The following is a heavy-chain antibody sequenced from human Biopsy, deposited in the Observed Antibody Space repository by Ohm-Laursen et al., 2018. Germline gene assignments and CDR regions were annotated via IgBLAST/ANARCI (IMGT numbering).Heavy chain of an antibody. Sequence: ASVKVSCKISGYAVTEFSMHWVRQAPGKGLEWMGGFAPENGKTIYAQKFQGRVSITADKSANTVYMELTSLTSEDTAVYYCASDDSRNEKNAFDIWGQGTMVTVSS. V-gene: IGHV1-24*01. D-gene: IGHD3-22*01. CDR2: FAPENGKT. CDR3: ASDDSRNEKNAFDI. CDR1: GYAVTEFS. J-gene: IGHJ3*02.